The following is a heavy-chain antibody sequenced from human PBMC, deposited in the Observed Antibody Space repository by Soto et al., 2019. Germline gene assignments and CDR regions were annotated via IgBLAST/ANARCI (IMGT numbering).Heavy chain of an antibody. CDR1: GASVSSDITS. CDR3: ARGNALDV. CDR2: TYYRSKWFH. J-gene: IGHJ3*01. D-gene: IGHD3-10*01. Sequence: QGQLQQSGPGLVKPSQTLSLTCASSGASVSSDITSWNWIRQSPSRGLEWLGRTYYRSKWFHDYAASVKSRITINPDTSKNQFSLELNSMTPEDTAVYYCARGNALDVWGQGTVVTVSS. V-gene: IGHV6-1*01.